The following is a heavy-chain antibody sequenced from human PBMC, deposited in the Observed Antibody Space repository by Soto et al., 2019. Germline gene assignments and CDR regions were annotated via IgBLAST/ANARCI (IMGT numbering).Heavy chain of an antibody. D-gene: IGHD2-15*01. J-gene: IGHJ5*02. V-gene: IGHV2-5*02. CDR3: AHRRAYCTGGSCYSIWFDP. CDR2: IYWDDDK. CDR1: GFSLSTSGMG. Sequence: QITLKESGPTLVKPTQTLTLTCTFSGFSLSTSGMGVGWIRQPPGKALDWLALIYWDDDKRYSPSMKSRLTITKDTSKNQVVLTMTNMDPVDTATYYCAHRRAYCTGGSCYSIWFDPWGQGTLVTVSS.